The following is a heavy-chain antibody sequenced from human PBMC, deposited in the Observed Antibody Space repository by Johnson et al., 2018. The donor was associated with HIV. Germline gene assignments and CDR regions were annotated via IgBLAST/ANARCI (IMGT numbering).Heavy chain of an antibody. V-gene: IGHV3-13*01. CDR2: LGTAGDT. Sequence: VQLVESGGGLVQPGGSLRLSCAASGFTFSSYWMHWVRQGPGKGLVWVSALGTAGDTYYPGSVRGRFTISRDKSKDTLYLQMNSLRAEDTAVYYCAKDSTYYDSGGAFDIWGQGTMVTV. CDR1: GFTFSSYW. D-gene: IGHD3-3*01. J-gene: IGHJ3*02. CDR3: AKDSTYYDSGGAFDI.